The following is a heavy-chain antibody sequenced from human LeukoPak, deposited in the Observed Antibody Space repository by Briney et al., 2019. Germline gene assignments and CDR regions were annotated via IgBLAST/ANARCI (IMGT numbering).Heavy chain of an antibody. CDR1: GFTFSSYG. CDR2: IRYDGSNK. J-gene: IGHJ6*03. V-gene: IGHV3-30*02. Sequence: PGGSLRLSCAASGFTFSSYGMHWVRQAPGKGLESVAFIRYDGSNKYYADSVKGRFTVSRDNSKNTLYLQMKSLRAEDTAVYYCAKGGGYEAQYYYYLDVWGKGTTVTISS. CDR3: AKGGGYEAQYYYYLDV. D-gene: IGHD5-12*01.